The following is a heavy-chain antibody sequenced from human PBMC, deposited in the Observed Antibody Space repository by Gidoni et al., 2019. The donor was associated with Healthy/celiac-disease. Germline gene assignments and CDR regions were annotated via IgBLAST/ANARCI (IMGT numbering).Heavy chain of an antibody. CDR2: IRYDGSNK. CDR3: AKAGGSFDP. J-gene: IGHJ5*02. D-gene: IGHD1-26*01. Sequence: WVAFIRYDGSNKYYADSVKGRFTISRDNSKNTLYLQMNSLRAEDTAVYYCAKAGGSFDPWGQGTLVTVSS. V-gene: IGHV3-30*02.